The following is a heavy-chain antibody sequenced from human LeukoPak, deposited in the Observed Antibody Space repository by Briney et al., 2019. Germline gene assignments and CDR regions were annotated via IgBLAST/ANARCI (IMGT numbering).Heavy chain of an antibody. Sequence: LETLSLTCTVSGGSISSSSYYWGWIRQPPGKGLEWIGSIYNSGSTYYNPSLKSRVTISVDTSKNQFSLKLSYVTAADTAVYYCVTPSGSYYYDAFEIWGQGTMATVSS. D-gene: IGHD1-26*01. CDR2: IYNSGST. J-gene: IGHJ3*02. V-gene: IGHV4-39*01. CDR3: VTPSGSYYYDAFEI. CDR1: GGSISSSSYY.